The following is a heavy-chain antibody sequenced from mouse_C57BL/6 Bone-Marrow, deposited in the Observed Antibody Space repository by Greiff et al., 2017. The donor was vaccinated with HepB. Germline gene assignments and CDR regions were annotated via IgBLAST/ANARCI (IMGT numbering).Heavy chain of an antibody. Sequence: EVQLQQSGAELVRPGASVKLSCTASGFNIKDDYMHWVKQRPEQGLEWIGWIDPENGDTEYASKFQGKATITADTSSNTAYLQLSSLTSEDTAVYYCILWDDGGGFDYWGQGTTLTVSS. D-gene: IGHD1-1*02. CDR3: ILWDDGGGFDY. V-gene: IGHV14-4*01. CDR2: IDPENGDT. J-gene: IGHJ2*01. CDR1: GFNIKDDY.